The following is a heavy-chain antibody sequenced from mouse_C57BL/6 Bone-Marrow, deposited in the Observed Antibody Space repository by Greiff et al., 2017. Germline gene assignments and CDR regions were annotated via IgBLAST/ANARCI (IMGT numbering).Heavy chain of an antibody. Sequence: QVQLQQPGTELVKPGASVKLSCKASGYTFTSYWMHWVKQRPGQGLEWIGNINPSNGGTNYNEKFKSKATLTVDNSSSTAYMQLSSLTSEDSAVYYCARWAYYGSSRWYFDVWGTGTTVTVSS. CDR2: INPSNGGT. J-gene: IGHJ1*03. V-gene: IGHV1-53*01. D-gene: IGHD1-1*01. CDR1: GYTFTSYW. CDR3: ARWAYYGSSRWYFDV.